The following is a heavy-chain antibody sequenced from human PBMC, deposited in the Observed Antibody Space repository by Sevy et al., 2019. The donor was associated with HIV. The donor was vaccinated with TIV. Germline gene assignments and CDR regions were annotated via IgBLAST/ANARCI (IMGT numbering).Heavy chain of an antibody. D-gene: IGHD3-3*01. J-gene: IGHJ3*02. V-gene: IGHV1-2*05. CDR3: VREDINAPRTLLSFDI. CDR1: GYIFSDYN. CDR2: INPNSGVT. Sequence: ASVKVSCKTTGYIFSDYNMHWVRQAPGQGLEWMALINPNSGVTIYAHNFRGRVSVTRDTSMSTAYMEPSGRKSDDTVVYYCVREDINAPRTLLSFDIWGQGTMVTVSS.